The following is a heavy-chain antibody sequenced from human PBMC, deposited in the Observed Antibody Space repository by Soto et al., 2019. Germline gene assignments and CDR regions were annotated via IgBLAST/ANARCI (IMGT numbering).Heavy chain of an antibody. CDR2: IYYTGST. V-gene: IGHV4-30-4*01. CDR1: GGSISSDDYY. D-gene: IGHD5-18*01. Sequence: SETLSLTCTVSGGSISSDDYYWSWIRQPPGRGLEWIGNIYYTGSTHYNPALKSRVIISIDTSKNQLCLKLNSVTAADTAVYYCARDTWTGYADSWAQRTLVTVSS. CDR3: ARDTWTGYADS. J-gene: IGHJ4*02.